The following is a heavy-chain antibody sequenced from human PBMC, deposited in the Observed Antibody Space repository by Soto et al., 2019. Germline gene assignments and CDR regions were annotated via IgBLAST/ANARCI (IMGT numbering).Heavy chain of an antibody. D-gene: IGHD2-2*01. J-gene: IGHJ6*02. CDR3: ARARKHCSSTSCYLSPFDYYYGMDV. CDR1: GGSISSYY. Sequence: SETLSLTCTVSGGSISSYYWSWIRQPPGKGLEWIGYIYYSGSTNYNPALKSRVTISVDTSKNQFSLKLSSVTAADTAVYYCARARKHCSSTSCYLSPFDYYYGMDVWGQGTTVTVS. CDR2: IYYSGST. V-gene: IGHV4-59*08.